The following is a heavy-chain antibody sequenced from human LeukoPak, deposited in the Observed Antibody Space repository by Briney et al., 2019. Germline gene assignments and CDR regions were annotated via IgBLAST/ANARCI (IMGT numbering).Heavy chain of an antibody. CDR1: GGSISSYY. Sequence: SETLSLTCTVSGGSISSYYWSWIRQPPGKGLEWIGYIYTSGSTNYNPSPKSRVTISVDTSKNQFSLKLSSVTAADTAVYYCARRATYYDILTGPVYYMDVWGKGTTVTVSS. D-gene: IGHD3-9*01. CDR2: IYTSGST. CDR3: ARRATYYDILTGPVYYMDV. V-gene: IGHV4-4*09. J-gene: IGHJ6*03.